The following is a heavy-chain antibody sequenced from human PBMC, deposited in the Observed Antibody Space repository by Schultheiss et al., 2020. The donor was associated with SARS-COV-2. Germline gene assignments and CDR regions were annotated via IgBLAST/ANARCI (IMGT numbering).Heavy chain of an antibody. CDR2: INHSGGT. Sequence: SQTLSLTCAVYGGSFRGYYWNWIRQPPGKGLEWIGEINHSGGTNYNPSLESRVTISVDTSKNQFSLKLSSVTAADTAVYYCARGGRAVVIAIRRVGLWFDPWGQGTLVTVSS. V-gene: IGHV4-34*01. D-gene: IGHD2-21*01. CDR3: ARGGRAVVIAIRRVGLWFDP. CDR1: GGSFRGYY. J-gene: IGHJ5*02.